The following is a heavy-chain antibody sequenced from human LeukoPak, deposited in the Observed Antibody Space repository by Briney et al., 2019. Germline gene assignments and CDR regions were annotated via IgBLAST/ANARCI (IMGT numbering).Heavy chain of an antibody. CDR2: IYGDGSFT. Sequence: GGSLRLSCAASGFTFSNFWMHWVRQAPGKGLVWVALIYGDGSFTRYADSVKGRFTISRDNAKNSLYLQMNSLRAEDTAVYYCARALAVALIDYWGQGTLVTVSS. CDR3: ARALAVALIDY. V-gene: IGHV3-74*01. J-gene: IGHJ4*02. D-gene: IGHD6-19*01. CDR1: GFTFSNFW.